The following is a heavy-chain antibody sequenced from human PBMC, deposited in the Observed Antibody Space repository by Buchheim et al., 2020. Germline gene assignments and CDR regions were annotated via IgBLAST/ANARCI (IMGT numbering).Heavy chain of an antibody. CDR3: VATIKSYYFEY. CDR2: FGSSGSTI. J-gene: IGHJ4*02. D-gene: IGHD5-24*01. Sequence: EVQLVESGGGLVRPGGSLRLSCAASGFIFSAYEMNWVRQAPAKGLEWVSYFGSSGSTIYYADSVKGRFTISRDNAKNSLYLQMNSLRAEDTAVYYCVATIKSYYFEYWGQGTL. V-gene: IGHV3-48*03. CDR1: GFIFSAYE.